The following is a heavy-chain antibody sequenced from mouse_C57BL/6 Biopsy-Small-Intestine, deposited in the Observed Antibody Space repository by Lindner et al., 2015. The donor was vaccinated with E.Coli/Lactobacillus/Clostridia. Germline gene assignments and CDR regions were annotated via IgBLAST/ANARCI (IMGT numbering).Heavy chain of an antibody. J-gene: IGHJ3*01. CDR1: GYTFADYY. CDR3: ARDRAGAYFGAETYYNLFDS. Sequence: SVKVSCKASGYTFADYYIHWMRQAPGQGLEWMGWINPDSGDTDYAQKFQGRVTMTRDTSITTAYMELSGLRSDDTAVYYCARDRAGAYFGAETYYNLFDSWGQGTLVTVS. CDR2: INPDSGDT. V-gene: IGHV1-84*02. D-gene: IGHD1-1*02.